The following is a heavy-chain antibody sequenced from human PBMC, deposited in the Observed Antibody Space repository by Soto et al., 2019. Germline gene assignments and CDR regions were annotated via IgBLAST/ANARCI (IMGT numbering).Heavy chain of an antibody. CDR2: IDQSGST. V-gene: IGHV4-34*01. CDR3: ARQKVRHYDFWSGYLDNFDY. J-gene: IGHJ4*02. CDR1: GGSFSGYY. D-gene: IGHD3-3*01. Sequence: PSETLSLTCAVYGGSFSGYYWNWLRQPPGEGLEWIGKIDQSGSTNYNPSLKSRVTMSVDTSRSQFSLKLSSVTAADTAVYYCARQKVRHYDFWSGYLDNFDYWGQGTLVTVSS.